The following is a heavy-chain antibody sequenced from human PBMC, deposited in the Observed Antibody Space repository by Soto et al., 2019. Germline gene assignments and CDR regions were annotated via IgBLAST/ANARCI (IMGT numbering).Heavy chain of an antibody. J-gene: IGHJ4*02. CDR3: ARGGGRIVATTPFDY. CDR1: GGTFSSYA. Sequence: QVQLVQSGAEVKKPGSSVKVSCKASGGTFSSYAISCVRQAPGQGLEWMGGIIPIFGTANYAQKFQGRVTITADESTGTAYMELGSLRSEDTAVYYCARGGGRIVATTPFDYWGKGTLFTVSS. CDR2: IIPIFGTA. D-gene: IGHD5-12*01. V-gene: IGHV1-69*12.